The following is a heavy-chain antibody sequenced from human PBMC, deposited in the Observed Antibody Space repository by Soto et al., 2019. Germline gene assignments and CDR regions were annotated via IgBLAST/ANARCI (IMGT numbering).Heavy chain of an antibody. CDR2: IYYSGST. CDR1: GGSISSYY. J-gene: IGHJ6*03. V-gene: IGHV4-59*08. D-gene: IGHD2-15*01. Sequence: PSETLSLTCTVSGGSISSYYWSWIRQPPGKGLEWIGYIYYSGSTNYNPSLKSRVAISVDTSKNQFSLKLSSVTAADTAVYYCARRGAEPGYYYYYYMDVWGKGTTVTVSS. CDR3: ARRGAEPGYYYYYYMDV.